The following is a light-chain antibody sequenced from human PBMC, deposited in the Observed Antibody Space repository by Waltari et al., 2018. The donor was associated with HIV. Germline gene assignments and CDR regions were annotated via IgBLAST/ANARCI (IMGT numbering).Light chain of an antibody. CDR3: AAWDDSLNGGV. Sequence: QSVLTQPPSASGTPGQRVTISCSGSRSNIGSNTVSWYQQLPGTAPKLFIYSNNQRPSGVPDRFSGSKSGASASLAISGLQSEDEADYYCAAWDDSLNGGVFGGGTKLTVV. V-gene: IGLV1-44*01. CDR1: RSNIGSNT. J-gene: IGLJ3*02. CDR2: SNN.